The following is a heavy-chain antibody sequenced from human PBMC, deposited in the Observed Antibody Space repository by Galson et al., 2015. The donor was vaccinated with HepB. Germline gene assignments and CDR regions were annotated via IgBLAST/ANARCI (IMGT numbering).Heavy chain of an antibody. CDR3: AKDGYYYDSSGYYYGNYYYYGMDV. CDR1: GFTFSSYG. D-gene: IGHD3-22*01. Sequence: SLRLSCAASGFTFSSYGMHWVRQAPGKGLEWVAVISYDGSNKYYADSVKGRFTISRDNSKNTLYLQMNSLRAEDTAVYYCAKDGYYYDSSGYYYGNYYYYGMDVWGQGTVVTVSS. J-gene: IGHJ6*02. V-gene: IGHV3-30*18. CDR2: ISYDGSNK.